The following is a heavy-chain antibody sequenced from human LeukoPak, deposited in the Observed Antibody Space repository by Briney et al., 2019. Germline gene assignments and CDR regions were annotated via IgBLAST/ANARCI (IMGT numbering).Heavy chain of an antibody. J-gene: IGHJ4*02. CDR2: ISGSGTTT. CDR1: GLTFRSYA. CDR3: ARAGNLVGATKGFDY. D-gene: IGHD1-26*01. V-gene: IGHV3-23*01. Sequence: GGSLRLSCAASGLTFRSYAMTWVRQAPGKGLEWVSSISGSGTTTYFADSVKGRFTISRDNSKGSLYLQMNSLRDEDTAIYYCARAGNLVGATKGFDYWGQGTLVTVSS.